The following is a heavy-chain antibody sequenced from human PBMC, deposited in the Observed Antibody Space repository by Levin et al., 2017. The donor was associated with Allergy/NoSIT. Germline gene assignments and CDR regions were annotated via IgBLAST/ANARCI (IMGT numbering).Heavy chain of an antibody. V-gene: IGHV3-30*18. J-gene: IGHJ6*02. CDR1: GFTFSSYG. Sequence: GGSLRLSCAASGFTFSSYGMHWVRQAPGKGLEWVAVISYDGSNKYYADSVKGRFTISRDNSKNTLYLQMNSLRAEDTAVYYCAKDGVSRDFWSGSYYYYYGMDVWGQGTTVTVSS. D-gene: IGHD3-3*01. CDR3: AKDGVSRDFWSGSYYYYYGMDV. CDR2: ISYDGSNK.